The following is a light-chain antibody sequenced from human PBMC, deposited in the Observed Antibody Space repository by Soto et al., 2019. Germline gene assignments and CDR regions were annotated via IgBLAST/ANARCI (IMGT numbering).Light chain of an antibody. CDR3: QQRSNWPPIT. J-gene: IGKJ5*01. CDR2: GAS. Sequence: IVLTLSPCALSLSPGERATLSCRASQRVSSGYLAWYQQKPGQAPRLLIYGASNRATDIPDRFSGSASGTDFTLTINRLEPEDFAVYYCQQRSNWPPITFGQGTRLEIK. V-gene: IGKV3D-20*02. CDR1: QRVSSGY.